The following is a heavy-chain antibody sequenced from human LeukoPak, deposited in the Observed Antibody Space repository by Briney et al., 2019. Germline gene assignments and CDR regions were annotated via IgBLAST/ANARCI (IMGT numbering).Heavy chain of an antibody. V-gene: IGHV4-38-2*02. CDR2: IYHSGST. CDR1: GYSISSGYY. J-gene: IGHJ3*02. CDR3: AIGGEEYQPLFVAFDI. Sequence: SETLSLTCTVSGYSISSGYYWGWIRQPPGKGLEWIGSIYHSGSTYYNPSLKSRVTISVDTSKNQFSLKLSSVTAADTAVYYCAIGGEEYQPLFVAFDIWGQGTMVTVSS. D-gene: IGHD2-2*01.